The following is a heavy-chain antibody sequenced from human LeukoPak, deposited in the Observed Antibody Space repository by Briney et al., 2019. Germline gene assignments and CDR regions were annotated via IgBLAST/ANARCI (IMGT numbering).Heavy chain of an antibody. CDR3: AREGLRYSDRDGWFDP. J-gene: IGHJ5*02. CDR1: GYTFTGYY. V-gene: IGHV1-2*02. CDR2: INPNSGGT. Sequence: ASVKVSCKASGYTFTGYYMHWVRQAPGQGLEWMGWINPNSGGTNYAQKLQGRVTMTTDTSTSTAYMELRSLRSDDTAVYYCAREGLRYSDRDGWFDPWGQGTLVTVSS. D-gene: IGHD3-9*01.